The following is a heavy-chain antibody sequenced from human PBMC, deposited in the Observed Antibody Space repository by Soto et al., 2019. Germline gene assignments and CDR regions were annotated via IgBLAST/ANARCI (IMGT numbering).Heavy chain of an antibody. CDR2: INHSGST. CDR1: VGSFSGYY. D-gene: IGHD3-9*01. J-gene: IGHJ6*02. CDR3: ARGVPVSYYDILTGYYERYYYYGMDV. V-gene: IGHV4-34*01. Sequence: SETLSLTCAVHVGSFSGYYWSWIRQPPGKGLEWTGEINHSGSTNYNPSLKSLVTISVDTSKNQFSLKLSSVTAADTAVYYCARGVPVSYYDILTGYYERYYYYGMDVWCQGNTVT.